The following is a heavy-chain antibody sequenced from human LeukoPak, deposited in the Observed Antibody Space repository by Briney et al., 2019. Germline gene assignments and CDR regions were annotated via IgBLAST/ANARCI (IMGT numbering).Heavy chain of an antibody. Sequence: GGSLRLSCAASGFTFSDYYMSWIRQAPGKGLEWVSYISSSGSTIYYADSVKGRFTISRDNAKKSLYLQMNSLRAEDTAVYYCARARLTDYVWGRRTFDIWGQGTMVTISS. CDR1: GFTFSDYY. CDR3: ARARLTDYVWGRRTFDI. V-gene: IGHV3-11*04. J-gene: IGHJ3*02. D-gene: IGHD3-16*01. CDR2: ISSSGSTI.